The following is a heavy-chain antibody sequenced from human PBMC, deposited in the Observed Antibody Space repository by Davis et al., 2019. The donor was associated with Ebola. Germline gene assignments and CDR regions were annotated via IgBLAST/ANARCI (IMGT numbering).Heavy chain of an antibody. D-gene: IGHD2-8*01. CDR1: GFTFSSYW. Sequence: GESLKISCAVSGFTFSSYWMSWVRQAPGKGLEWVANIKQDGSEIHYVDSVKGRFTISRDNSKNTLYLQMNSLRAEDTAVYYCARADNIVLMVYATWGQGTLVTVSS. CDR3: ARADNIVLMVYAT. V-gene: IGHV3-7*04. J-gene: IGHJ5*02. CDR2: IKQDGSEI.